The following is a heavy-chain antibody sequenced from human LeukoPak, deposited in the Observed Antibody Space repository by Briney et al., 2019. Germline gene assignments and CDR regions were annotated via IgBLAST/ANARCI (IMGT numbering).Heavy chain of an antibody. V-gene: IGHV1-69*06. CDR2: IIPIFGTA. CDR1: GYTFTSYG. J-gene: IGHJ6*03. D-gene: IGHD6-6*01. Sequence: SVKVSCKASGYTFTSYGITWVRQAPGQGLEWMGGIIPIFGTANYAQKFQGRVTITADKSTSTAYMELSSLRSEDTAVYYCARDVEEQLGGYYYYYYMDVWGKGTTVTVSS. CDR3: ARDVEEQLGGYYYYYYMDV.